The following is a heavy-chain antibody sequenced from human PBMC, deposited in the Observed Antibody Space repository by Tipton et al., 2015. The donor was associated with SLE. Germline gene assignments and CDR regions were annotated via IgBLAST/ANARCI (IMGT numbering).Heavy chain of an antibody. CDR1: GGSISSGGYY. J-gene: IGHJ6*03. Sequence: TLSLTCTVSGGSISSGGYYWSWIRQHPGKGLEWIGYIYYSGRTYYNPSLKSRVTISVDTSKNQFSLKLSSVTAADTAVYYCARDIGEYSSSWYGNYYYMDVWGKGTTVTVSS. CDR2: IYYSGRT. V-gene: IGHV4-31*03. CDR3: ARDIGEYSSSWYGNYYYMDV. D-gene: IGHD6-13*01.